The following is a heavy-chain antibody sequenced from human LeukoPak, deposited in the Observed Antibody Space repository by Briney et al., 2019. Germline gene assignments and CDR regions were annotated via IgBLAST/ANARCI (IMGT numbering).Heavy chain of an antibody. CDR1: GFTFSTYA. J-gene: IGHJ4*02. Sequence: PGGSLRLSCAASGFTFSTYAMHWVRQAPGKGLEWVAVISNDGGDKYYADSVRGRFTISRDNSKNRLSLQMNSLRTEDTAVYYCERDDRTFDYWGQGTLVTVSS. CDR3: ERDDRTFDY. CDR2: ISNDGGDK. V-gene: IGHV3-30-3*01.